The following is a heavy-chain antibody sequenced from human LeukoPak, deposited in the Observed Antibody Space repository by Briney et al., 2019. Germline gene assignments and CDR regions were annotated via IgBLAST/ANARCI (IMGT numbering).Heavy chain of an antibody. CDR1: GFTFSSYS. CDR2: ISYDGSNK. J-gene: IGHJ5*02. D-gene: IGHD2-2*01. Sequence: GGSLRLSCAASGFTFSSYSMNWVRQAPGKGLEWVAVISYDGSNKYYADSVKGRFTISRDNSKNTLYLQMNSLRAEDTAVYYCARDKEYCSSTSCYGWFDPWGQGTLVTVSS. CDR3: ARDKEYCSSTSCYGWFDP. V-gene: IGHV3-30*03.